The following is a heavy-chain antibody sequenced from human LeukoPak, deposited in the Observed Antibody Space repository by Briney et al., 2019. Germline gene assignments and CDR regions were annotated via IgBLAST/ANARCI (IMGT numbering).Heavy chain of an antibody. V-gene: IGHV4-59*01. CDR3: ARASRRVVPANQDYYYYYGMDV. J-gene: IGHJ6*02. CDR1: GGSISSYY. D-gene: IGHD2-2*01. CDR2: IYYSGST. Sequence: KPSETLSLTCTVSGGSISSYYWSWIRQPPGKGLEWIGYIYYSGSTNYNPSLKSRVTISVDTSKNQFSLKLSSVTAADTAVYYCARASRRVVPANQDYYYYYGMDVWGQGTTVTVSS.